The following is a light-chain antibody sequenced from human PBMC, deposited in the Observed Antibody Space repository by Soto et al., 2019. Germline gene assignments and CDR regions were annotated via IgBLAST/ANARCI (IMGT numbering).Light chain of an antibody. J-gene: IGLJ1*01. Sequence: QSALTQPASVSGSPGQSITISCTGASSDVGGYDYVSWYQRHPGKAPELMIYGVVNRPSWVSNRFSGSKSGNTASLTISGLQAEDEADYYCCSFASRSTYVFGTGTKVIV. V-gene: IGLV2-14*01. CDR2: GVV. CDR3: CSFASRSTYV. CDR1: SSDVGGYDY.